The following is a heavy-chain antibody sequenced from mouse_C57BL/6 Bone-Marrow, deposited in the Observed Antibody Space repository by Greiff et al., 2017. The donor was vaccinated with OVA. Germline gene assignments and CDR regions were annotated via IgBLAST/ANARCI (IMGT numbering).Heavy chain of an antibody. J-gene: IGHJ4*01. D-gene: IGHD1-1*01. V-gene: IGHV1-50*01. CDR1: GYTFTSYW. CDR2: IDPSDSYT. CDR3: ARSPYYYGSSLYAMDY. Sequence: VQLQQPGAELVKPGASVKLSCKASGYTFTSYWMQWVKQRPGQGLEWIGEIDPSDSYTNYNQKFKGKATLTVDTSSSTAYMQLSSLTSEDSAVYYCARSPYYYGSSLYAMDYWGQGTSVTVSS.